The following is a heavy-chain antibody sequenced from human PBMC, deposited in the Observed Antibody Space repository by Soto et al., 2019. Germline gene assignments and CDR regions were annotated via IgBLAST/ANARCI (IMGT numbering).Heavy chain of an antibody. D-gene: IGHD4-17*01. V-gene: IGHV1-69*12. Sequence: QVQLVQSGAEVKKPGSSVKVSCKASGGTFSSYAISWVRQAPGQGLEWMGGIIPIFGTANYAQKFQGRVTITADESTSTAYMELSSLRSEDTAVYYCGRDGGGDHDYGGTNFDYWGQGTLVTVSS. CDR1: GGTFSSYA. CDR2: IIPIFGTA. J-gene: IGHJ4*02. CDR3: GRDGGGDHDYGGTNFDY.